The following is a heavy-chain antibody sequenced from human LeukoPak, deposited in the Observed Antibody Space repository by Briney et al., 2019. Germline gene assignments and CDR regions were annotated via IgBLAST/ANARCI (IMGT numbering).Heavy chain of an antibody. D-gene: IGHD5-12*01. CDR2: INPNSGGT. J-gene: IGHJ3*02. CDR3: ARAGGYSGYDNDAFDI. Sequence: ASVKVSCKASGYTFTGYYMHWVRQVPGQGLEWMGWINPNSGGTNYAQKFQGRVTMTRDTSISTAYMELSRLRSDDTAVYYCARAGGYSGYDNDAFDIWGQGTMVTVSS. V-gene: IGHV1-2*02. CDR1: GYTFTGYY.